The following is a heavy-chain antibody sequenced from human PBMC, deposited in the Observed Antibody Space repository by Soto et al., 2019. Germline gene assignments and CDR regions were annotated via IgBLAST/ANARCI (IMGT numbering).Heavy chain of an antibody. D-gene: IGHD3-22*01. V-gene: IGHV3-23*01. J-gene: IGHJ4*02. CDR1: GFTFSSYA. CDR3: AKTDRGFYYDSSGYYAY. CDR2: ISGRGGST. Sequence: EVQLLESGGGLVQPGGSLRLSCAASGFTFSSYAMSWVRQAPGKGLEWVSAISGRGGSTYYADSVKGRFTISRDNSKNTLYLQMNSLRAEDTAVYYCAKTDRGFYYDSSGYYAYWGQGTLVTVSS.